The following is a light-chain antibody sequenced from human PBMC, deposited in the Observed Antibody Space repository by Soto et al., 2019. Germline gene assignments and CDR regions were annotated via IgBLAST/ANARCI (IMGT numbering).Light chain of an antibody. V-gene: IGKV3-20*01. J-gene: IGKJ1*01. Sequence: EIVLTQAPGTLSLSLGERATLSCRTSQTIGSTSLAWYQQKPGQAPRLLIYGASTRATGIPDRFSGSESGTDFTLTISSLQSEDFAVYYCQQYNNWPRTFGQGTNVDIK. CDR3: QQYNNWPRT. CDR1: QTIGSTS. CDR2: GAS.